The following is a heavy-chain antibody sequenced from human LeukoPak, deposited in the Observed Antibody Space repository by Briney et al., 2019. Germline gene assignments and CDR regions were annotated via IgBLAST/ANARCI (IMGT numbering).Heavy chain of an antibody. CDR2: INHSGST. CDR1: GGSFSGYY. V-gene: IGHV4-34*01. CDR3: ARGYDSSGHGTYY. Sequence: SETLSLTCAVYGGSFSGYYWSWIRQPPGKGLEWIGEINHSGSTNYNPSLKSRVTISVDTSKNQFSLKLSSVTAADTAVYYCARGYDSSGHGTYYWGQGTLVTVSS. J-gene: IGHJ4*02. D-gene: IGHD3-22*01.